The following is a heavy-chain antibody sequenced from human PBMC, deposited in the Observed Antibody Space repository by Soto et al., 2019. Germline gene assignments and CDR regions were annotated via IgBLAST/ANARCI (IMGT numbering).Heavy chain of an antibody. D-gene: IGHD3-10*01. Sequence: EVQLLDSGGDLVQPGGSLRLYCAASGFTFSSYTMNWVRQAPGKGLEWVSAISGSGSRTYYADSVKGRFTISRDNSKNTVYLQMNSLKAEDTAVYYRAKPPEILLPATAPFDYWGQGTLVTVSS. CDR1: GFTFSSYT. CDR2: ISGSGSRT. CDR3: AKPPEILLPATAPFDY. V-gene: IGHV3-23*01. J-gene: IGHJ4*02.